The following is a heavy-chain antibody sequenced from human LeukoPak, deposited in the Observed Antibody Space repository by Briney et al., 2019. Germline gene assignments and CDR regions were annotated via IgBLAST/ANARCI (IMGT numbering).Heavy chain of an antibody. CDR3: TVPQSGGNWFDP. V-gene: IGHV3-30*03. J-gene: IGHJ5*02. CDR2: ISYDGSNK. Sequence: GGSLRPSCAASGFIFSNSAMHWVRQAPGKGLEWVAVISYDGSNKYYADSVKGRFTISRDNSKNTLYLQMNSLRAEDTAVYSCTVPQSGGNWFDPWGPGTLVTVSS. D-gene: IGHD3-16*01. CDR1: GFIFSNSA.